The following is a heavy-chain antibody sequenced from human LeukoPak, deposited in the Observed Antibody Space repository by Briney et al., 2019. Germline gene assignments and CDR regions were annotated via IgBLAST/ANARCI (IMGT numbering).Heavy chain of an antibody. CDR3: ATDYYDRSGDYTVDY. Sequence: GGSLRLSCAASGFTFRDYAMSWVRQAPGKGLEWVSVISGTGDTTHYADSVKGRLTISRDSSQNTVFLQMNSLRAEDTAVYYCATDYYDRSGDYTVDYWGQGSLVTVSS. J-gene: IGHJ4*02. CDR1: GFTFRDYA. CDR2: ISGTGDTT. D-gene: IGHD3-22*01. V-gene: IGHV3-23*01.